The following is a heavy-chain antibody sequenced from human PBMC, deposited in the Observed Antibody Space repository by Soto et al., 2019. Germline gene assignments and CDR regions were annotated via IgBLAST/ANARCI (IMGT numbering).Heavy chain of an antibody. J-gene: IGHJ4*02. CDR1: GGSISSYY. V-gene: IGHV4-59*01. D-gene: IGHD6-6*01. Sequence: PSETLSLTCTVSGGSISSYYWSWIRQPPGKGLEWIGYIYYSGSTNYNPSLKSRVTISVDTSKNQFSLKLSSVTAADTAVYYCARNGRAYSSSPSYWGQGTLVTVYS. CDR2: IYYSGST. CDR3: ARNGRAYSSSPSY.